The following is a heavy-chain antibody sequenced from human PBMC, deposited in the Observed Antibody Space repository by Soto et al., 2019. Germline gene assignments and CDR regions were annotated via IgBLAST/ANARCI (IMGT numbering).Heavy chain of an antibody. CDR1: GFTFSDYY. D-gene: IGHD3-9*01. Sequence: GGSLRLSCAASGFTFSDYYMSWIRQAPGKGLEWVSYISSSGSTIYYADSVKGRFTISRDNAKNSLYLQMNSLRAEDTAVYYCARGAAYYDILTGYSANWFDPWGQGTLVTVSS. J-gene: IGHJ5*02. CDR2: ISSSGSTI. CDR3: ARGAAYYDILTGYSANWFDP. V-gene: IGHV3-11*01.